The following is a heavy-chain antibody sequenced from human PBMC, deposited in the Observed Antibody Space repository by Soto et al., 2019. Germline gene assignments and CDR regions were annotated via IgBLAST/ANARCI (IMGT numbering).Heavy chain of an antibody. Sequence: QVQLVQSGAEVKKPGSSVKVSCKASGGTFSSYAISWVRQAPGQGLEWMGGIIPIFGTANYAQKFQGRVTITADESTSTAYMELSSLRSEDTAMYYCARDAVSATTPNWKFDYFDYWGQGTLVTVSS. CDR3: ARDAVSATTPNWKFDYFDY. V-gene: IGHV1-69*01. D-gene: IGHD1-1*01. CDR1: GGTFSSYA. CDR2: IIPIFGTA. J-gene: IGHJ4*02.